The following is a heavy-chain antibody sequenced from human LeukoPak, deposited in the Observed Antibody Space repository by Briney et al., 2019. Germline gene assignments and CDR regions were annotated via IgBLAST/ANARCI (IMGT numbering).Heavy chain of an antibody. CDR2: ISSSGSTI. V-gene: IGHV3-48*03. CDR1: GFTFSSYE. J-gene: IGHJ3*01. CDR3: ARCTASCYANAFDV. Sequence: PGGSLRLSCAVSGFTFSSYEMNWVRQAPGKGLEWVSHISSSGSTIYYADSVKGRFTISRDNAKNSLYLQMNSLRPEDTAVYYCARCTASCYANAFDVWGQGTLLTVSS. D-gene: IGHD2-2*01.